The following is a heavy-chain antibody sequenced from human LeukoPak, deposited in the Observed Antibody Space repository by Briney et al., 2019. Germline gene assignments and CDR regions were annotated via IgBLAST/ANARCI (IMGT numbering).Heavy chain of an antibody. J-gene: IGHJ6*02. CDR2: INTNTGNP. V-gene: IGHV7-4-1*02. CDR1: GYTFTSYA. Sequence: GASVKVSCKASGYTFTSYAMNWVRQAPGQGLEWMGWINTNTGNPTYAQGFTGRFVFSLDTSASTACLQITSLKAEDTAVYYCARDSTGTTEYGMDVWGQGTTVSVSS. D-gene: IGHD1-1*01. CDR3: ARDSTGTTEYGMDV.